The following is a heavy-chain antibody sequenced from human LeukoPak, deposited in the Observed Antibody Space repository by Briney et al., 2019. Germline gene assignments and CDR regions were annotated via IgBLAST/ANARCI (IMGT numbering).Heavy chain of an antibody. Sequence: SETLSLTCAVYGGSSGSYYWSWIRQPPGKGLEWIGEINHGGNTNYNPSLKSRVTISLDTSKSQFSLRLSSVTAADTALYYCAPIFGDYSDFDSWGQGTLVTVSS. D-gene: IGHD4-17*01. CDR1: GGSSGSYY. CDR2: INHGGNT. CDR3: APIFGDYSDFDS. V-gene: IGHV4-34*01. J-gene: IGHJ4*01.